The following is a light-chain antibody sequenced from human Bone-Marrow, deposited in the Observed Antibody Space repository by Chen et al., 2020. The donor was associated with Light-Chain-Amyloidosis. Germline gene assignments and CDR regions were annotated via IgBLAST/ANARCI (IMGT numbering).Light chain of an antibody. CDR3: QAAESSGTDHEV. Sequence: SYELTQPPSVSVSPGQTARITCSGDDLPTKYAYWYQQKRGQAPVLVIHRDTERPSGIAERFSGSRSRTTGALTLSGVQAEDDGDYHCQAAESSGTDHEVFCGGTRLIV. CDR2: RDT. CDR1: DLPTKY. J-gene: IGLJ2*01. V-gene: IGLV3-25*03.